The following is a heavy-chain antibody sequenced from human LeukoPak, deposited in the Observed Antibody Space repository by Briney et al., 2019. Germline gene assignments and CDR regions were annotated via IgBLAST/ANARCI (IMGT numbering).Heavy chain of an antibody. CDR3: AKGRGATVNDPVDQ. V-gene: IGHV3-33*06. D-gene: IGHD1-26*01. CDR2: IWYDGSNK. Sequence: GRSLRLSCAASGFTFGSYGMHWVRQAPGKGLEWVAVIWYDGSNKYYADSVKGRFTISRDNSKNTLYLQMSDLRADDTAVYYCAKGRGATVNDPVDQWGQGTLVTVSS. J-gene: IGHJ4*02. CDR1: GFTFGSYG.